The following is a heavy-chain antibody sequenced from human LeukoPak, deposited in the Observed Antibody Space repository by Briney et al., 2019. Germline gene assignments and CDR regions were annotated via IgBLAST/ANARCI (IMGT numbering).Heavy chain of an antibody. CDR1: GGSISPYH. V-gene: IGHV4-59*01. Sequence: SETLSLTCTVSGGSISPYHWSWIRQPPGKGLEWIGYIYYSGSTNYNPGLKSRVTISVDTSKNQFSLRVSSVTAAVTAVYHCARGLSGSYLFDYWGQGTLVTVSS. CDR3: ARGLSGSYLFDY. CDR2: IYYSGST. J-gene: IGHJ4*02. D-gene: IGHD3-10*01.